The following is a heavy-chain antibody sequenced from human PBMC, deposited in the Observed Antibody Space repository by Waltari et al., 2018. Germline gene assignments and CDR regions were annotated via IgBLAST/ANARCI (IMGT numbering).Heavy chain of an antibody. CDR2: MYRGGST. V-gene: IGHV3-53*01. D-gene: IGHD3-10*01. CDR1: GLIVSSNF. CDR3: ARAPMPLWFGNWYFDL. J-gene: IGHJ2*01. Sequence: EVQLVESGGGLIQPGGSLRLSCAASGLIVSSNFMSWVRQAPGKGLGGVSVMYRGGSTYSADSVKGRFTISRDNSKNTLYLQMNSLRAEDTAVYYCARAPMPLWFGNWYFDLWGRGALVTVSS.